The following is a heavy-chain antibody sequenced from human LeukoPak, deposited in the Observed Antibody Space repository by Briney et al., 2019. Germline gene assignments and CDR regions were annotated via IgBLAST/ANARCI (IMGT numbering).Heavy chain of an antibody. J-gene: IGHJ6*02. CDR1: GYSFTSYW. CDR2: IYPGDSDT. CDR3: ARLSGGDYAPYYYGMDV. D-gene: IGHD4-17*01. Sequence: GESLKISCKGSGYSFTSYWIGWVRQMPGKGLEWMGIIYPGDSDTRYSPSFQGQVTISADKSISTAYLQWSSLRSEDTAVYYCARLSGGDYAPYYYGMDVWGQGTTVTVSS. V-gene: IGHV5-51*01.